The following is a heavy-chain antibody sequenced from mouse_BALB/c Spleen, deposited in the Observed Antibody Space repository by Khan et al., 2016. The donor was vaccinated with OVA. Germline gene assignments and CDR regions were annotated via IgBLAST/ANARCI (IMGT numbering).Heavy chain of an antibody. V-gene: IGHV2-9*02. J-gene: IGHJ2*01. CDR3: ARLEDK. CDR2: IWAGGST. Sequence: QVQLKQSGPGLVAPLQSLSTTCTVAGFSLTSYGVPWVRQPPGKGLEWLGVIWAGGSTHYRSALMSRLSICKTKSKSQIFLKMNRLQTDDTAMYYCARLEDKWGRDTTLTVSS. CDR1: GFSLTSYG.